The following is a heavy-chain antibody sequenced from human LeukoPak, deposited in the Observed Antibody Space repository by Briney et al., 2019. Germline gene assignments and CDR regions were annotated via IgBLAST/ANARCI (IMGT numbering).Heavy chain of an antibody. J-gene: IGHJ4*02. Sequence: PSETLSLTCTVSGGSISSYYWSWIRQPAGKRLEWIGYIYYSGSTTYNPSLKSRVTISIDKSKNQLSLKLNSVTAADTAVYYCARAKKAVAGFFDYWGQGTLVTVSS. V-gene: IGHV4-59*01. CDR2: IYYSGST. CDR3: ARAKKAVAGFFDY. D-gene: IGHD6-19*01. CDR1: GGSISSYY.